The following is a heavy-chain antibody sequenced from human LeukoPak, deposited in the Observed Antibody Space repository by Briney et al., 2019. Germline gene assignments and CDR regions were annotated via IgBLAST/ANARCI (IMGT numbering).Heavy chain of an antibody. V-gene: IGHV3-30*02. J-gene: IGHJ4*02. CDR2: IRYDGSNK. Sequence: PGGSLRLSCAASGFIFSNGWMSWVRQAPGKGLEWVAFIRYDGSNKYYADSVKGRFTISRDNSKNTLYLQMNSLRAEDTAVYYCAKDALTYYDFWSGSPGLYYFDYWGQGTLDTVSS. CDR3: AKDALTYYDFWSGSPGLYYFDY. D-gene: IGHD3-3*01. CDR1: GFIFSNGW.